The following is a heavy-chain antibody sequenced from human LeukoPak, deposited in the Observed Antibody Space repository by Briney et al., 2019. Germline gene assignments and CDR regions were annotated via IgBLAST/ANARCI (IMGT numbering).Heavy chain of an antibody. CDR1: GFTFSDYD. Sequence: GGSLRLSCAASGFTFSDYDMHWVRQATGKGLEWASAIGTAGDTYYTGSVKGRITISRENAKNSLYLQMNSLRAGDTAVYYCVRVAKERVGGVYYFDYWGQGTPVTVSS. CDR2: IGTAGDT. CDR3: VRVAKERVGGVYYFDY. J-gene: IGHJ4*02. D-gene: IGHD1-1*01. V-gene: IGHV3-13*01.